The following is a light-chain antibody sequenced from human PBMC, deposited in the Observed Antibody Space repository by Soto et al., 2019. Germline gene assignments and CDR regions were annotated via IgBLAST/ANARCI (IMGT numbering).Light chain of an antibody. V-gene: IGLV2-8*01. Sequence: QSALTQPPSASGSPGQSVTISCTGTSSDVGGYNYVSWYQQHPGKAPKLMIYEVNKRPSGVPDRFSGSKSGNTASLTVSGLQAEDEADYYCSSYVGSNHWVFVGGTQLTVL. CDR2: EVN. CDR1: SSDVGGYNY. CDR3: SSYVGSNHWV. J-gene: IGLJ3*02.